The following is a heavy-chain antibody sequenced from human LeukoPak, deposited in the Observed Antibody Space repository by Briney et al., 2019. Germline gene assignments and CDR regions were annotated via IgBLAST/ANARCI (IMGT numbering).Heavy chain of an antibody. V-gene: IGHV3-23*01. J-gene: IGHJ4*02. CDR3: VKRTLAGQFDY. CDR2: IDGSGANT. D-gene: IGHD6-19*01. Sequence: PGASLRLSCAASGFTFSSYAMSWVRQAPGKELNWDSAIDGSGANTFYADSVKRRFTISRDNSKNTLYLQMNSLRAEDTALYCCVKRTLAGQFDYWGQGTLVTVCS. CDR1: GFTFSSYA.